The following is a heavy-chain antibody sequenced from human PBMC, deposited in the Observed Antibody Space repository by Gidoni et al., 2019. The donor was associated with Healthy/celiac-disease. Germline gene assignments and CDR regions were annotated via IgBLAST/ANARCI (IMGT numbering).Heavy chain of an antibody. V-gene: IGHV5-51*01. CDR2: IYPGDSDT. J-gene: IGHJ6*02. Sequence: EVQLVQSGAEVKKPGESLQISCKGSGYSFTSYWIGLVRQMPGKGLEWMGIIYPGDSDTRYSPSFQGQVTISADKSISTAYLQWSSLKASDTAMYYCARTPGELVPYYYYGMDVWGQGTTVTVSS. CDR3: ARTPGELVPYYYYGMDV. CDR1: GYSFTSYW. D-gene: IGHD3-10*01.